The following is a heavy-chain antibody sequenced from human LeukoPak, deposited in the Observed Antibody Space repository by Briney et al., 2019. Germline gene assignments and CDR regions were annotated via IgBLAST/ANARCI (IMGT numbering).Heavy chain of an antibody. Sequence: GGSLRLSCAASGFTFSSYWMSWVRQAPGKGLEWVANIKQDGSEKYYVDSVKGRFTISRDNAKNSLYLQMNSLRAEDTAVYYCARVRVLAARPSPGIRYFDYWGQGTLVTVSS. J-gene: IGHJ4*02. D-gene: IGHD6-6*01. V-gene: IGHV3-7*01. CDR2: IKQDGSEK. CDR1: GFTFSSYW. CDR3: ARVRVLAARPSPGIRYFDY.